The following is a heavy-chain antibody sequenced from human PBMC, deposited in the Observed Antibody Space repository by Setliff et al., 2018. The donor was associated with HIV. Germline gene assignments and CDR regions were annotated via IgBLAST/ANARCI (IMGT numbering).Heavy chain of an antibody. CDR3: AREGPYYYGMDV. D-gene: IGHD3-10*01. CDR1: GGSISSGDYY. CDR2: IDYSGTT. J-gene: IGHJ6*02. V-gene: IGHV4-30-4*08. Sequence: SETLSLTCTVSGGSISSGDYYWSWIRQPPGKGLEWIGFIDYSGTTHYNPSLKSRVTISNDMSNNHFSLHLTSVTAADTAIYFCAREGPYYYGMDVWGQGTTVTVSS.